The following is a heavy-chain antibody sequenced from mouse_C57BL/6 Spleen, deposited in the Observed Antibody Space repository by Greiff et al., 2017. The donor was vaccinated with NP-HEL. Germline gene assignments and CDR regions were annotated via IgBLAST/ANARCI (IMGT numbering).Heavy chain of an antibody. CDR1: GFSLSTFGMG. D-gene: IGHD1-1*01. Sequence: QVTLKVSGPGILQPSQTLSLTCSFSGFSLSTFGMGVGGIRQPPGKGLEWLVHTWWDDDKYYNPARKSQLITSKDTSKNQVFLKIANVDTADTATYYCARIPDYYGSSYFDYWGQGTTLTVSS. CDR2: TWWDDDK. CDR3: ARIPDYYGSSYFDY. V-gene: IGHV8-8*01. J-gene: IGHJ2*01.